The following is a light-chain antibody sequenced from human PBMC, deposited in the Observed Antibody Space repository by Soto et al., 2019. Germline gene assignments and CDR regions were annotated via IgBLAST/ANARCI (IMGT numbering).Light chain of an antibody. CDR1: SSNIGSIY. CDR2: RSD. V-gene: IGLV1-47*01. Sequence: QSALTQPPSASGTPGQRVTISCSGSSSNIGSIYVSWYQHLPGAAPKLLIYRSDQRPSGVPDRFSGSKSGTSASLAISGLRSEDEADYFCAVRDDSLSGHWVFGGGTKLTVL. CDR3: AVRDDSLSGHWV. J-gene: IGLJ3*02.